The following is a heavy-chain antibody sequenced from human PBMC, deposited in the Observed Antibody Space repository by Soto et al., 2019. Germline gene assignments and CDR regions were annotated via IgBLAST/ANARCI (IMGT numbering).Heavy chain of an antibody. CDR1: GFTFSSYA. D-gene: IGHD4-17*01. Sequence: GWSLRLSCAASGFTFSSYAMSWVRQAPGKGLEWVSAISGSGGSTYYADSVKGRFTISRDKSKNTLYLQMNSLRAEDTAVYYCAKTGGLYGDYYFDYWGQGTLVTVSS. V-gene: IGHV3-23*01. CDR2: ISGSGGST. CDR3: AKTGGLYGDYYFDY. J-gene: IGHJ4*02.